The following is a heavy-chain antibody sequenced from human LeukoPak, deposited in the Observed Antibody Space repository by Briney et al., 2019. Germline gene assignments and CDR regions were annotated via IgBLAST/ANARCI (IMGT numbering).Heavy chain of an antibody. V-gene: IGHV3-48*03. CDR3: ARDPGLLGSDF. D-gene: IGHD2-15*01. CDR2: IRGNGNTK. J-gene: IGHJ4*02. Sequence: GGSLRLSCAASGFTFSRYEMNWIGQAPGKGLEWISYIRGNGNTKYYADSVRDRFTISRDNAKDLLYLQMDSLKVEDTGVYYCARDPGLLGSDFWGQGTLVSVSS. CDR1: GFTFSRYE.